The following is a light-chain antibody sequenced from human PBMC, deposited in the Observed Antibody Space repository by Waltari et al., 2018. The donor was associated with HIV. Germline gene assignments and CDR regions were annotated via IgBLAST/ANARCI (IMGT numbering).Light chain of an antibody. CDR1: ALPKRF. J-gene: IGLJ2*01. CDR3: YSIDGSGHYRV. CDR2: EDS. Sequence: SYELTQPPSVSVSPGQTARITCSGDALPKRFAYWYQQRSGRAPVLVIDEDSPRPSGIPERFSATNSGTVATLTISGAQVDDEADYYCYSIDGSGHYRVFGGGTKLTVL. V-gene: IGLV3-10*01.